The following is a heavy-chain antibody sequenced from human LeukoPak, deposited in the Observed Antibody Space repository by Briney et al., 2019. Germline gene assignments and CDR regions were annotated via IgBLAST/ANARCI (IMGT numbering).Heavy chain of an antibody. CDR1: GFTFSSYS. CDR2: ISSSSSYI. J-gene: IGHJ4*02. Sequence: PGGSLRLSCAASGFTFSSYSMNWVRQAPGKGLEWVSSISSSSSYIYYADSVKGRFTISRDNAKNSLYLQMNSLRAEDTAVYYRARDRDIAAAGGDFDYWGQGTLVTVSS. CDR3: ARDRDIAAAGGDFDY. V-gene: IGHV3-21*01. D-gene: IGHD6-13*01.